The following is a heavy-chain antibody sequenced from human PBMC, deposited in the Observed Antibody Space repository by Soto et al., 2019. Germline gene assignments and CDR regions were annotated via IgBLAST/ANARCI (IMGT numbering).Heavy chain of an antibody. V-gene: IGHV3-21*01. CDR2: ISSSSSYI. CDR3: EGYCSGGSCKGVDY. Sequence: EVQLVESGGGLVKPGGSLRLSCAASGFTFSSYSMNWVRQAPGKGLEWVSSISSSSSYIYYADSVKGRFTISRDNAKNSLYLQRNSLRAEDTAVYYCEGYCSGGSCKGVDYWGQGTLVTVSS. D-gene: IGHD2-15*01. J-gene: IGHJ4*02. CDR1: GFTFSSYS.